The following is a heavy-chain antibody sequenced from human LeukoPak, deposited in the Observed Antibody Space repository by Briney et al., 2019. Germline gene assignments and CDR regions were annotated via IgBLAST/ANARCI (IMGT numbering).Heavy chain of an antibody. Sequence: GGSLRLSCAASGFTFSSYAMSWVRQAPGKGLEWVSGISGSGGSTYYADSVKGRFTISRDNSKNTLYLQMNSLRAEDTAVYYCARDLPSYDYVWGSYRYEVDDAFDIWGQGTMVTVSS. CDR1: GFTFSSYA. D-gene: IGHD3-16*02. V-gene: IGHV3-23*01. J-gene: IGHJ3*02. CDR2: ISGSGGST. CDR3: ARDLPSYDYVWGSYRYEVDDAFDI.